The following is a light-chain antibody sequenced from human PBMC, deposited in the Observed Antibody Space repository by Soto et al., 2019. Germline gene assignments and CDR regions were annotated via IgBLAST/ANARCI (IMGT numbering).Light chain of an antibody. CDR3: QQYGGSPRT. V-gene: IGKV3-11*01. CDR2: DAS. J-gene: IGKJ1*01. Sequence: EVVLTQSPVTLSLSPGERATLSCRASQSFRGLLAWYQQKPGQAPRLLIYDASKRATGIPARFSGSGSGTDFTLTISRLEPEDFAVYYCQQYGGSPRTFGQGTKVDIK. CDR1: QSFRGL.